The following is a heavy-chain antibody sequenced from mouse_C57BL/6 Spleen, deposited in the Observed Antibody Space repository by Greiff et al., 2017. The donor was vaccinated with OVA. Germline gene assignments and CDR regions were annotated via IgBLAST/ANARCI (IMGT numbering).Heavy chain of an antibody. CDR1: GYTFTSYW. Sequence: LQQPGAELVKPGASVKLSCKASGYTFTSYWMQWVKQRPGQGLEWIGEIDPSDSYTNYNQKFKGKATLTVDTSSSTAYMQLSSLTSEDSAVYYCAREALLLDYWGQGTTLTVSS. J-gene: IGHJ2*01. V-gene: IGHV1-50*01. CDR3: AREALLLDY. CDR2: IDPSDSYT.